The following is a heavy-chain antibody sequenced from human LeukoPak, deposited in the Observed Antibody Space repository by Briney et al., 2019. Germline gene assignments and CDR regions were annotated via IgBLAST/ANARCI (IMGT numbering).Heavy chain of an antibody. D-gene: IGHD3-9*01. CDR3: AIGGFDILTGYKK. CDR1: GFTLDELS. CDR2: FDPEDGET. V-gene: IGHV1-24*01. J-gene: IGHJ4*02. Sequence: ASVKVSCNVSGFTLDELSMHRLRQAPGKGPEWMGGFDPEDGETVYAQKFQDRVTLAEDRSTDIAYMELSSLRFEDTAVYYCAIGGFDILTGYKKWGQGTLVTVSS.